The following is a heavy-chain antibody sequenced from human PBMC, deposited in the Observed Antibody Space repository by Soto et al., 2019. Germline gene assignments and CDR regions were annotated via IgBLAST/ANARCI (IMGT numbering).Heavy chain of an antibody. D-gene: IGHD3-22*01. CDR2: ISASSGST. V-gene: IGHV1-18*01. CDR3: AREYYFDSSAASDC. CDR1: GYSFTDYG. Sequence: QVQLVQSGAEVKEPGASVKVSCKASGYSFTDYGITWVRQAPGQGLEWMGSISASSGSTNYAQTLQGRVTMTTDTSASTAYLEVRSLRSDDTAVYYCAREYYFDSSAASDCWGQGTPVTVSS. J-gene: IGHJ4*02.